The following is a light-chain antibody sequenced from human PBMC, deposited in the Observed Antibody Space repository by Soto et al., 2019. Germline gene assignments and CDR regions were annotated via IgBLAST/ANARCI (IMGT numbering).Light chain of an antibody. V-gene: IGKV1-39*01. CDR1: QSISSF. J-gene: IGKJ1*01. Sequence: DIQMTQSPSSLSASVGDRVTLTCRASQSISSFLNWYQQKPGKAPKVLIYGASSLQTGVPSRFSGSGSGTDFTLTISSLQPEDSATYYCQQSHSAWTFGQGTKVKI. CDR3: QQSHSAWT. CDR2: GAS.